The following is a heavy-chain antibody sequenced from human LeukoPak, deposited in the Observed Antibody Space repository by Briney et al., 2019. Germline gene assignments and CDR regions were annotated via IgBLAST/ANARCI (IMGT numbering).Heavy chain of an antibody. Sequence: SETLSLTCAVSGGSISSNNWWGWVRQPPGKGLEWIGYIYYSGSTNYNPSLKSRVTISVDTSKSQFSLKLSSVTAADTAVYYCARVDIVGATAYLYYFDYWGQGTLVTVSS. CDR1: GGSISSNNW. CDR2: IYYSGST. CDR3: ARVDIVGATAYLYYFDY. V-gene: IGHV4-4*02. J-gene: IGHJ4*02. D-gene: IGHD1-26*01.